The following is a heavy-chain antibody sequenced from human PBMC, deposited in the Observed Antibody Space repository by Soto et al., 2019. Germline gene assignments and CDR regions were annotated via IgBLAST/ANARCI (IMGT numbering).Heavy chain of an antibody. D-gene: IGHD5-18*01. Sequence: CAVSGGSISSSNWWSWVRQPPGKGLEWSGEIYHSGSTNYNPSHKSRVTISVDKSKNQSSLKLSSVTAADTAVYYCARAKGKLWPDYWGQGTLVTVSS. J-gene: IGHJ4*02. V-gene: IGHV4-4*02. CDR3: ARAKGKLWPDY. CDR1: GGSISSSNW. CDR2: IYHSGST.